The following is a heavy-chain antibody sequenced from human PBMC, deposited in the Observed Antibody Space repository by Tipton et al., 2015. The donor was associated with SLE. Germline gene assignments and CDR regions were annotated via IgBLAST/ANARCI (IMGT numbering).Heavy chain of an antibody. CDR1: GFIFSSYS. CDR3: VRVKGTYMDV. V-gene: IGHV3-48*04. Sequence: SLRLSCAASGFIFSSYSMNWVRQVPGKGLTWISYISSSGGNRYYADSVRGRATVSRDSDNKSLFLRLNSLRAEDSAVYFCVRVKGTYMDVWGQGTTVTVSS. CDR2: ISSSGGNR. J-gene: IGHJ6*02.